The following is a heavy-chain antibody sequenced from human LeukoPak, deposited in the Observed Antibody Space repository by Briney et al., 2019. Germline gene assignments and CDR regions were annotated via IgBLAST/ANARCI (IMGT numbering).Heavy chain of an antibody. CDR3: VRGRGSYGWFDP. CDR1: GFTFSSYA. CDR2: ISISGGTT. J-gene: IGHJ5*02. Sequence: QTGGSLRLSCAASGFTFSSYAMSWVRQAPGKGLEWVSTISISGGTTYYADSVKGRFTISRDDAKNTVDLQMNSLRGEDTAVYYCVRGRGSYGWFDPWGQGTLVTVSS. D-gene: IGHD3-10*01. V-gene: IGHV3-23*01.